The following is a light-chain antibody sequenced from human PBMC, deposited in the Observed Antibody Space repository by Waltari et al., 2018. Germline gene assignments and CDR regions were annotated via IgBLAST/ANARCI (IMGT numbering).Light chain of an antibody. CDR3: QQYYSTPPLT. CDR2: AAS. J-gene: IGKJ4*01. CDR1: QSISSY. Sequence: DIQMTQSPSSLSASVGDRVTITCRASQSISSYLNWYQQKPGKAPKPLIYAASSLQSGVPDRFSGSGSETDFTLTISSLQAEDVAFYYCQQYYSTPPLTFGGGTKVEIK. V-gene: IGKV1-39*01.